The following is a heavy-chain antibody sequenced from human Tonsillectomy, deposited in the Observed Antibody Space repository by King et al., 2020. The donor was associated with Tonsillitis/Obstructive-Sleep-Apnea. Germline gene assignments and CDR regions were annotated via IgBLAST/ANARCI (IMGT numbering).Heavy chain of an antibody. CDR2: ITSSGSKI. Sequence: VQLVESAGGLVQPGVSLKLFCAASGFTFSSYEMNWVRQAPGKGLEWVSYITSSGSKIYYADSVKGRFTISRDNAKNTLSLQMNSLRAEDTAVYYCARENSSSGFYYYGMDVWGQGTTVTVSS. J-gene: IGHJ6*02. CDR1: GFTFSSYE. V-gene: IGHV3-48*03. CDR3: ARENSSSGFYYYGMDV. D-gene: IGHD3-22*01.